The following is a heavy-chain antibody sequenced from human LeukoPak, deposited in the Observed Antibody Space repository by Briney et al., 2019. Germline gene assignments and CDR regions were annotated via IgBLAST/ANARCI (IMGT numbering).Heavy chain of an antibody. J-gene: IGHJ4*02. CDR2: INPYSGDT. V-gene: IGHV1-2*02. CDR3: ARASYDSSLRIDGI. CDR1: GYTFTDYY. D-gene: IGHD3-22*01. Sequence: ASVKVSCKASGYTFTDYYMHWVRQAPGPGLEWMGWINPYSGDTNYAQKFQGRVTMTRDTSISTAYMELSTLRSDDTAVYYCARASYDSSLRIDGIWGQGTLVTVSS.